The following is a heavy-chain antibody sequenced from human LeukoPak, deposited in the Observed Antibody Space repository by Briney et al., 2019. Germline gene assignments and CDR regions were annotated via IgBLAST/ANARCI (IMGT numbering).Heavy chain of an antibody. D-gene: IGHD3-22*01. CDR3: AREHPGYYYDSSGYRHAFDI. Sequence: GGSLRLSCAASGFTFSSYGMHWVRQAPGKGLEWVAVIWYDGSNKYYADSVKGRFTISRDNSKNTLYLQMNSLRAEDTAVYYCAREHPGYYYDSSGYRHAFDIWGQGTMVTVSS. J-gene: IGHJ3*02. V-gene: IGHV3-33*01. CDR1: GFTFSSYG. CDR2: IWYDGSNK.